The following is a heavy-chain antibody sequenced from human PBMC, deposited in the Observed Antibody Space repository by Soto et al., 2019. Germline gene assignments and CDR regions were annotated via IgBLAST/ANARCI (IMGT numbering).Heavy chain of an antibody. CDR2: IYYSGST. J-gene: IGHJ4*02. Sequence: PSETLSLTCTVSGGSISSSSYYWGWIRQPPGKGLEWIGSIYYSGSTYYNPSLKSRVTISVDTSKNQFSLKLSSVTAADTAVYYCVSGDLPYDYWGQGTLVTVSS. CDR3: VSGDLPYDY. V-gene: IGHV4-39*01. D-gene: IGHD2-21*02. CDR1: GGSISSSSYY.